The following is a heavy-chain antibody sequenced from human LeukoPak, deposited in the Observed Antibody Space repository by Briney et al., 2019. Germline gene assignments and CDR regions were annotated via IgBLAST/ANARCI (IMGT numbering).Heavy chain of an antibody. D-gene: IGHD3-16*01. V-gene: IGHV4-34*01. CDR2: IYYSGST. CDR3: ASHGGAMSEGFDY. J-gene: IGHJ4*02. Sequence: SETLSLTCAVYGGSFSGYYWSWIRQPPGKGLEWIGSIYYSGSTYYNPSLKSRVTISVDTSKNQFSLKLSSVTAADTAVYYCASHGGAMSEGFDYWGQGTLVTVSS. CDR1: GGSFSGYY.